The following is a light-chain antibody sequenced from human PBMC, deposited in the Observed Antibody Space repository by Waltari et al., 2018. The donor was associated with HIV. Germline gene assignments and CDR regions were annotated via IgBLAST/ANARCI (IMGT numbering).Light chain of an antibody. Sequence: DIKLTQSPSSLSASVGDIDTITCQASQSINVYVNCLQHIPGKAPKLLIYGASSLHSGVPSMFRCSGSVALFTLTFSRSLPGDFATYYCHQSFTTLTCPFGKGTKVET. J-gene: IGKJ1*01. CDR1: QSINVY. CDR2: GAS. V-gene: IGKV1-39*01. CDR3: HQSFTTLTCP.